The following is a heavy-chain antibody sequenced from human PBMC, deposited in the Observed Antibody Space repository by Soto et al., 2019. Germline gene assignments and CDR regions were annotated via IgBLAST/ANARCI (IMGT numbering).Heavy chain of an antibody. J-gene: IGHJ4*02. V-gene: IGHV3-7*01. CDR1: RISFTNYW. D-gene: IGHD3-3*01. CDR2: IKQDESEK. Sequence: GGSLNLSCASNRISFTNYWMTWVHKAPWHGLEWVANIKQDESEKYYVDSVKSRYTISRDNTKNSVYMQMNNLRAEDTAVYYCATRPPGQRYFGGLDWWGQGT. CDR3: ATRPPGQRYFGGLDW.